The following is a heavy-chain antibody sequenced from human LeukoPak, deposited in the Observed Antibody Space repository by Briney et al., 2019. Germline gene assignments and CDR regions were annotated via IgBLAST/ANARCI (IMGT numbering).Heavy chain of an antibody. CDR1: GFTFDDYA. V-gene: IGHV3-43D*03. D-gene: IGHD3-22*01. J-gene: IGHJ4*02. Sequence: PGGSLRLSCAASGFTFDDYAMHWVRQAPGKGLEWVSLISWDGGSTYYADSVKGRFTISRDNSKNSLYPQMNSLRAEDTALYYCAKDIDSSGYYPDYWGQGTLVTVSS. CDR2: ISWDGGST. CDR3: AKDIDSSGYYPDY.